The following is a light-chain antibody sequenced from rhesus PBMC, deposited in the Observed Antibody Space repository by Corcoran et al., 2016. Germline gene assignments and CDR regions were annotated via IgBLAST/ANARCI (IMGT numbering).Light chain of an antibody. V-gene: IGKV1S14*01. J-gene: IGKJ4*01. Sequence: DIQMTQSPSSLSASVGNTVTITCRASQALGNYLAWYQQKPGKAPKPLIYYASKLESGVPSRFSGSGSVNYFTLTISSLQPDDFATYYCQQHNTYPLTFGGGTKVELK. CDR2: YAS. CDR1: QALGNY. CDR3: QQHNTYPLT.